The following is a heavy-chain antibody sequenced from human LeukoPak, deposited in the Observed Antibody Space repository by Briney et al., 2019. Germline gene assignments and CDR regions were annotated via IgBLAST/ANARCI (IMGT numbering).Heavy chain of an antibody. CDR2: INHSGST. Sequence: SETLSLTCTVSGGSISSSSYYWGWIRQPPGKGLEWIGEINHSGSTNYNPSLKSRVTISVDTSKNQFSLKLSSVTAADTAVYYCAIPGSYDSMAFDIWGQGTMVTVSS. CDR3: AIPGSYDSMAFDI. V-gene: IGHV4-39*07. CDR1: GGSISSSSYY. J-gene: IGHJ3*02. D-gene: IGHD3-22*01.